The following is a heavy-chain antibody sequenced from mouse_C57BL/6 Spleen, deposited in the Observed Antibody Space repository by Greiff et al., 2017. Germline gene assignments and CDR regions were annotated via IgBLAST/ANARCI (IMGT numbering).Heavy chain of an antibody. CDR2: IDPSDSYT. CDR1: GYTFTSYW. J-gene: IGHJ1*03. D-gene: IGHD2-3*01. CDR3: ARSYGYYDFDV. V-gene: IGHV1-69*01. Sequence: QVQLQQPGAELVMPGASVKLSCKASGYTFTSYWMHWVKQRPGQGLEWIGEIDPSDSYTNYNQKFKGKSTLTVDKSSSTAYMQLSSLTSEDSAVYYCARSYGYYDFDVWGTGTTVTVSS.